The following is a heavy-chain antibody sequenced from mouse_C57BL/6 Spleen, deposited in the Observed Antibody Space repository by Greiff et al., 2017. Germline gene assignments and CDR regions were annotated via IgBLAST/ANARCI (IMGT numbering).Heavy chain of an antibody. CDR2: ILPGSGST. V-gene: IGHV1-9*01. D-gene: IGHD1-1*01. J-gene: IGHJ4*01. CDR3: ARRNSYYGSNYYAMDY. Sequence: QVQLQQSGAELMKPGASVKLSCKATGYTFTGYWIEWVKQRPGHGLEWIGEILPGSGSTNYNEKFKGKATFTADTSSTTADMQLSSLTTEDSAIYYCARRNSYYGSNYYAMDYWGQGTSVTVSS. CDR1: GYTFTGYW.